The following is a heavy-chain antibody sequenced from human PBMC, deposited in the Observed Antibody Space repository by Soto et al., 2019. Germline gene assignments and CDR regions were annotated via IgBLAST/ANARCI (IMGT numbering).Heavy chain of an antibody. CDR1: ELTFSSFW. CDR2: INEDGTEK. V-gene: IGHV3-7*05. Sequence: EVQVVESGGGLVQPGGSLRVSCAASELTFSSFWVSWVRQAPGKGLEWVADINEDGTEKYYADAVKGRFTISRDNAKNSLYLQMNNQRAGDTAVYFCAKSPMVRTFHYGMDVWGQGTTVTVSS. CDR3: AKSPMVRTFHYGMDV. J-gene: IGHJ6*02. D-gene: IGHD2-8*01.